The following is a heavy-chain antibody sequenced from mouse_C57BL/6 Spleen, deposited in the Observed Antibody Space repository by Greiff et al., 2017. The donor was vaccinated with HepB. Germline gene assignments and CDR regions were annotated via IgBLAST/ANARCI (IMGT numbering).Heavy chain of an antibody. CDR1: GYTFTSYW. Sequence: QVQLQQSGAELVKPGASVKLSCKASGYTFTSYWMHWVKQRPGQGLEWIGMIHPNSGSTNYNEKFKSKATLTVDKSSSTAYMQLSSLTSEDSAVYYCARSGYSNGAMDYWGQGTSVTVSS. V-gene: IGHV1-64*01. CDR3: ARSGYSNGAMDY. CDR2: IHPNSGST. D-gene: IGHD2-5*01. J-gene: IGHJ4*01.